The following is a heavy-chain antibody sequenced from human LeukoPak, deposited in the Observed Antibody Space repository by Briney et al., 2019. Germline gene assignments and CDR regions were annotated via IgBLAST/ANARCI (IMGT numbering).Heavy chain of an antibody. J-gene: IGHJ4*02. CDR1: GFTVSSNY. CDR2: IYSGGST. V-gene: IGHV3-53*04. CDR3: TXXLXXXNPFDY. Sequence: GGSLRLSCAVSGFTVSSNYMSWVRQPPGKGLEWVSVIYSGGSTYYADSVKGRFTISRHDSRDTLYLQMNSLRVEDTAVYYCTXXLXXXNPFDYWGQGTLVX.